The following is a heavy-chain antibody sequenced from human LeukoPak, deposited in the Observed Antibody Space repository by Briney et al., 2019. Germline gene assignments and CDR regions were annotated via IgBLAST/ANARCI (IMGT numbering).Heavy chain of an antibody. J-gene: IGHJ2*01. V-gene: IGHV4-59*01. D-gene: IGHD3-22*01. CDR1: GGSISSYY. Sequence: SETLSLTCTVSGGSISSYYWSWIRQPPGKGLGWIGYIYYSGSTNYNPSLKSRVTISVDTSKNQFSLKLSSVTAADTAVCYCARGGYYYDSSGYYTPHLYFDLWGRGTLVTVSS. CDR2: IYYSGST. CDR3: ARGGYYYDSSGYYTPHLYFDL.